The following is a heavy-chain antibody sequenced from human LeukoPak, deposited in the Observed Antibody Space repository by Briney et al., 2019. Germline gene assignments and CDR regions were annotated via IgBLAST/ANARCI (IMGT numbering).Heavy chain of an antibody. D-gene: IGHD2-21*01. J-gene: IGHJ3*02. CDR1: GFTFGTYT. CDR2: ISGSGVGT. V-gene: IGHV3-23*01. CDR3: AKDQVISGSEASDI. Sequence: PGGSLRLSCVASGFTFGTYTMNWVRQAPGKGLEWVSAISGSGVGTYYADSVKGRFTISRDNSWNTLYLQMSSLRAEDTAVYYCAKDQVISGSEASDIWGQGTMVTVSS.